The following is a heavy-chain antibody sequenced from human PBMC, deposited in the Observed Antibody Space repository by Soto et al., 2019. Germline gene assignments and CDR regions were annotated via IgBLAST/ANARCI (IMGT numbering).Heavy chain of an antibody. J-gene: IGHJ6*04. CDR3: ARAPGDYYGMDV. D-gene: IGHD3-10*01. CDR2: ISYDGSNK. V-gene: IGHV3-30-3*01. Sequence: QVQLVESGGGVVQPGRSLRLSCAASGFTFSSYAMHWVRQAPGKGLEWVAVISYDGSNKYYADSVKGRFTISRDNSKNTLYLQMNSLRAEDTAVYYCARAPGDYYGMDVWGKGTTVTVSS. CDR1: GFTFSSYA.